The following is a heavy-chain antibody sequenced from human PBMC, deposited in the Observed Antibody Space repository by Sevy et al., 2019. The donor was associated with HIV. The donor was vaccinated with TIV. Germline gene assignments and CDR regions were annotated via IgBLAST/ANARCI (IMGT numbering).Heavy chain of an antibody. CDR3: AGDGGLGDYGSDYYYGMDV. J-gene: IGHJ6*02. D-gene: IGHD4-17*01. CDR2: ISAYNGNT. V-gene: IGHV1-18*01. CDR1: GYTFTSYG. Sequence: ASVKVSCKASGYTFTSYGISWVRQAPGQGLEWMGWISAYNGNTNYAQKLQGRVTMTTDTSTSKAYMELRSLRSEDTAVYYCAGDGGLGDYGSDYYYGMDVWGQGTTVTVSS.